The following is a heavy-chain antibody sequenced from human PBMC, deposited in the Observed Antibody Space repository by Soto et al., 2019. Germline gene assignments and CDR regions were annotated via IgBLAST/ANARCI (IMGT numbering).Heavy chain of an antibody. V-gene: IGHV3-53*01. Sequence: GGSLRVSCAASGFTVSSNYMSWVRQAPGKGLEWVSVIYSGGSTYYADSVKGRFTISRDNSKNTLYLQMNSLRAEDTAVYYCARVQEGYYDFWSGYSYYYYSMDVWGQGTTVTVSS. CDR1: GFTVSSNY. D-gene: IGHD3-3*01. CDR2: IYSGGST. J-gene: IGHJ6*02. CDR3: ARVQEGYYDFWSGYSYYYYSMDV.